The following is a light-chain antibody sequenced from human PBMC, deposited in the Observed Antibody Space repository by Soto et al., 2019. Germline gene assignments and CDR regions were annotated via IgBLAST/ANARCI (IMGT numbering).Light chain of an antibody. J-gene: IGLJ3*02. CDR2: EDN. CDR3: HSYESNNVV. V-gene: IGLV6-57*03. Sequence: NFMLTQPHSVSESPGKTVIISCTRSSGSIASNYVQWYQQRPGSAPTIVIYEDNQRPSGVPDRFSGSVDSSSNSASLTISGMKTEGGAGYYCHSYESNNVVFGGGTKVTVL. CDR1: SGSIASNY.